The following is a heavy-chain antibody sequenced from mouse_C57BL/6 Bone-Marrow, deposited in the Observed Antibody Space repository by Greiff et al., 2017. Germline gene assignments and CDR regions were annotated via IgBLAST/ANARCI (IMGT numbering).Heavy chain of an antibody. CDR1: GFTFSDYY. J-gene: IGHJ3*01. CDR2: ISNGGGST. Sequence: EVKLVESGGGLVQPGGSLKLSCAASGFTFSDYYMYWVRQTPEKRLEWVAYISNGGGSTYYPDTVKGRFTISRDNAKNTLYLQMRRLKSEDTAMYYCARQEGFAYWGQGTLVTVSA. V-gene: IGHV5-12*01. CDR3: ARQEGFAY.